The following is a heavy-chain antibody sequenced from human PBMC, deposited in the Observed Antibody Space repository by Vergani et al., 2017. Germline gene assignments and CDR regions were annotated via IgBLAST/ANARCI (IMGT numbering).Heavy chain of an antibody. CDR3: AKVGRSEVAGTFGAFDI. Sequence: EVQLLESGGDLVQPGGSLRLSCAASGFTFIMHAMSWVRQAPGKGLEWVSTLSASDRRTHDADSVKGRFTICRDNSKNTLFLHMNSLRPEDTAVYYCAKVGRSEVAGTFGAFDIWGQGTMVTVSS. D-gene: IGHD6-19*01. J-gene: IGHJ3*02. CDR1: GFTFIMHA. V-gene: IGHV3-23*01. CDR2: LSASDRRT.